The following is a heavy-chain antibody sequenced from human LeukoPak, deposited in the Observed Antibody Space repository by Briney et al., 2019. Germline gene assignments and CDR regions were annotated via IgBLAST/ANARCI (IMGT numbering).Heavy chain of an antibody. D-gene: IGHD6-19*01. CDR2: INHSGST. Sequence: SETLSLTCAVYGGSFSGYYWSWIPQPPGKGLEWIGEINHSGSTNYNPSLKSRVTISVDTSKNQFSLKLSSVTAADTAVYYCARGSRLAVAGDDYYYGMDVWGQGTTVTVSS. CDR3: ARGSRLAVAGDDYYYGMDV. V-gene: IGHV4-34*01. J-gene: IGHJ6*02. CDR1: GGSFSGYY.